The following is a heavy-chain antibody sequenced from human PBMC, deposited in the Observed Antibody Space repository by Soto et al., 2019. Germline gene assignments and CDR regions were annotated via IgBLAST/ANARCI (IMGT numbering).Heavy chain of an antibody. CDR2: ISSNGDTA. CDR3: AKDLSRWPHYAFDS. V-gene: IGHV3-23*01. J-gene: IGHJ5*01. D-gene: IGHD4-17*01. Sequence: GSLRLSCAASGFTFSNYGMNWVRQAPGKGPEWVSGISSNGDTANYADSVNGRFTISRDNSKNALYMQMNGLRPEDTAVYYCAKDLSRWPHYAFDSWGQGTLVTVSS. CDR1: GFTFSNYG.